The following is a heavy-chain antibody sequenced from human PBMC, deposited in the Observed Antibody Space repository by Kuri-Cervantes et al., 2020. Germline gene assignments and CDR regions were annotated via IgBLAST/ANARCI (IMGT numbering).Heavy chain of an antibody. CDR2: IYYSGST. D-gene: IGHD6-13*01. Sequence: GSLRLSCTVSGGSISSGSYYWSWIRQPAGKGLEWIGSIYYSGSTYYNPSLKSRVTISVDTSKNQFSLKLSSVTAADTAVYYCARDKNLSVGGIAAAGFDPWGQGTLVTVSS. V-gene: IGHV4-39*07. J-gene: IGHJ5*02. CDR3: ARDKNLSVGGIAAAGFDP. CDR1: GGSISSGSYY.